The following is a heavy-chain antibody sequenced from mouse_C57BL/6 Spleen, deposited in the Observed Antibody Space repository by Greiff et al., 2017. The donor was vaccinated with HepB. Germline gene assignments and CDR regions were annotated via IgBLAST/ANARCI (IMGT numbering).Heavy chain of an antibody. V-gene: IGHV1-64*01. CDR1: GYTFTSYW. CDR2: IHPNSGST. J-gene: IGHJ2*01. D-gene: IGHD2-3*01. CDR3: AREARDGNGDY. Sequence: VKLQQPGAELVKPGASVKLSCKASGYTFTSYWMHWVKQRPGQGLEWIGMIHPNSGSTNYNEKFKSKATLTVDKSSSTAYMQLSSLTSEDSAVYYCAREARDGNGDYWGQGTTLTVSS.